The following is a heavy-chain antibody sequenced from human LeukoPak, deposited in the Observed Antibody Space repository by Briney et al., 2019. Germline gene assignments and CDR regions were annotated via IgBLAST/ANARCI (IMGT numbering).Heavy chain of an antibody. V-gene: IGHV4-59*01. CDR2: IYYSGST. CDR1: GGSINSYY. Sequence: SETLSLTCTVSGGSINSYYWSWIRQPPGKGLEWIGYIYYSGSTKYNPSLKSRVTISVDTSKNQFSLKLSSVTAADTAVYYCARGVVAAPQTFDYWGQGTLVAVSS. D-gene: IGHD2-15*01. J-gene: IGHJ4*02. CDR3: ARGVVAAPQTFDY.